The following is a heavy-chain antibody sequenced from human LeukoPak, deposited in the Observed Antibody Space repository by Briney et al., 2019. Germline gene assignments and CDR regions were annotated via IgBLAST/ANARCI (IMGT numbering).Heavy chain of an antibody. J-gene: IGHJ4*02. CDR3: SRQLEE. CDR1: GFIFNNYW. Sequence: PGGSLRFSCAASGFIFNNYWMDWVRQTPGKGLEWVANIKYDGTTKYYVDSVKGRFTISRDSDKKLLYLQMNNLRAEDTAVYFCSRQLEEWGQGTLVTVSS. D-gene: IGHD1-1*01. V-gene: IGHV3-7*03. CDR2: IKYDGTTK.